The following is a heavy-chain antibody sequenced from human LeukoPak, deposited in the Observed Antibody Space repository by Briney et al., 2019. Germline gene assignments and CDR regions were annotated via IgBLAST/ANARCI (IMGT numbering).Heavy chain of an antibody. D-gene: IGHD3-9*01. CDR2: INPNSGGT. J-gene: IGHJ6*02. V-gene: IGHV1-2*02. CDR1: GYTFTGYY. CDR3: ARANDFDWLLPKSYCYGMDV. Sequence: ASVKVSCKASGYTFTGYYMHWVRQAPGQGLEWMGWINPNSGGTNYAQKFQGRVTMTRDTSISTAYMELSRLRSDDTAVYYCARANDFDWLLPKSYCYGMDVWGQGTTVTVSS.